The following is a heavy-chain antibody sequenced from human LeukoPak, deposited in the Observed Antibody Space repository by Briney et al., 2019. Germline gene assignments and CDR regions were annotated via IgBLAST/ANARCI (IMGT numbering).Heavy chain of an antibody. J-gene: IGHJ4*02. V-gene: IGHV4-59*01. CDR1: GDSINAFY. CDR3: ARFSGGTSRVDY. D-gene: IGHD3-16*01. CDR2: ISSGGSSGST. Sequence: SETLSLTCTVSGDSINAFYWSWIRQPPGKGLEWIGYISSGGSSGSTNYNPSLKSRVTISADMSKNQFSLRLNSVTAADTAVYYCARFSGGTSRVDYWGQGTLVTVSS.